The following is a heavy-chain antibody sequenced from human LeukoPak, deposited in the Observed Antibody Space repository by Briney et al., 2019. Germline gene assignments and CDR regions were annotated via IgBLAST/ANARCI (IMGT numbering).Heavy chain of an antibody. D-gene: IGHD3-10*01. J-gene: IGHJ4*02. CDR2: INQAGSDK. V-gene: IGHV3-7*05. Sequence: PGGSLRLSCAASGFSFNNYWMSWVRQAPGKGLEWVANINQAGSDKYYLDSVKGRSTISRDNAKNSLYLQMNSLRAEDTAVYYCARGMIRGVMDDYWGQGTLVTVSS. CDR3: ARGMIRGVMDDY. CDR1: GFSFNNYW.